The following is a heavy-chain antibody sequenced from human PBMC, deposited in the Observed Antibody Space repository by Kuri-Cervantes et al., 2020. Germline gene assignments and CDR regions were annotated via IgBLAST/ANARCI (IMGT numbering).Heavy chain of an antibody. J-gene: IGHJ3*02. CDR1: GYSISSGYY. V-gene: IGHV4-38-2*01. CDR2: IYHSGST. CDR3: ARKDVFGYSSSWYGVGAFDI. D-gene: IGHD6-13*01. Sequence: SQTLSLTCAVSGYSISSGYYWGWIRQPPGKGLEWIGSIYHSGSTYYNPSLKSRVTISVDTSKNQFSLKLSSVTAADTAVYYCARKDVFGYSSSWYGVGAFDIWGQGTMVTVSS.